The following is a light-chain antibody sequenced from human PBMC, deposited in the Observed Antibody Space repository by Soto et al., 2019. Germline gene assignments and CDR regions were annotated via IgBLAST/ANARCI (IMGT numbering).Light chain of an antibody. J-gene: IGLJ1*01. V-gene: IGLV2-14*01. CDR2: EVT. Sequence: QSVLTQPPSVSGAPGQRVTISCTGSSSNIGAGYNAVSWYQHHPGKAPKLIIYEVTHRPSGVSDRFSASKSGNTASLTISGLQAEDEADYYCNSFRVSHLYVFXTGTKVTVL. CDR3: NSFRVSHLYV. CDR1: SSNIGAGYNA.